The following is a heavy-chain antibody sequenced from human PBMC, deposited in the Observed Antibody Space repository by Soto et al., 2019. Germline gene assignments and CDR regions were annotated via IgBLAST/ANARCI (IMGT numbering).Heavy chain of an antibody. CDR3: ARGVSSWYWFDP. CDR2: IYYSGST. V-gene: IGHV4-59*01. J-gene: IGHJ5*02. CDR1: GGSINSYY. D-gene: IGHD6-13*01. Sequence: SETLSLTCTVSGGSINSYYWSWIRQPPGKGLEWIGYIYYSGSTNYNPSLKSRVTISVDTSKNQFSLKLSSVTAADTAVYYCARGVSSWYWFDPWGQGTLVTVS.